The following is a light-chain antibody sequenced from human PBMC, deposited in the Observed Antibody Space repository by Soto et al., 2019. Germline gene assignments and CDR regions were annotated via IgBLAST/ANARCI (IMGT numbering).Light chain of an antibody. CDR3: QQANSFQIT. CDR1: QGLSSW. Sequence: DIQRTHSPSSESASVGHRVTITCRASQGLSSWLAWYQQKQGKPPKLLIYAAFNLQSGVPSRFIGSVSGTDFTLTIGSLQPADFATYYCQQANSFQITFGQGSGQE. CDR2: AAF. V-gene: IGKV1-12*01. J-gene: IGKJ5*01.